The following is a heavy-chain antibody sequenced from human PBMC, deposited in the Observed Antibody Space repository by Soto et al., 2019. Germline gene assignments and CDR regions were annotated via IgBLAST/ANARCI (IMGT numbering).Heavy chain of an antibody. J-gene: IGHJ4*02. Sequence: PGGSLRLSCAASRFTFSNYAMSWVRQAPGKGLEWVSGISGNGHNTYYADSVKGRFTISRDNSKNTLNLQMKSLGAEDTAVYHCAKEGSVTFGGVIPFFDYWGQGIQVTVSS. V-gene: IGHV3-23*01. CDR3: AKEGSVTFGGVIPFFDY. D-gene: IGHD3-16*02. CDR2: ISGNGHNT. CDR1: RFTFSNYA.